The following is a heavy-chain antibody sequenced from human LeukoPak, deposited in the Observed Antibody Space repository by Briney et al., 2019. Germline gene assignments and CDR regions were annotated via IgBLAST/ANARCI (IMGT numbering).Heavy chain of an antibody. CDR2: INHSGST. Sequence: SSETLSLTCAVYGGSFSGYYWSWIRQPPGKGLEWVGEINHSGSTNYNPSLKSRVTISVDTSKNQFSLKLSSVTAADTAVYYCAMACSSSWYYLDYWGQGTLVTVSS. CDR3: AMACSSSWYYLDY. J-gene: IGHJ4*02. CDR1: GGSFSGYY. D-gene: IGHD6-13*01. V-gene: IGHV4-34*01.